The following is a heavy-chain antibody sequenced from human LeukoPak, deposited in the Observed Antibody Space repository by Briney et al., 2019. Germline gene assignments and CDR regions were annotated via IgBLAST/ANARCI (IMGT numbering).Heavy chain of an antibody. CDR2: IYYSGST. CDR1: GGSISNYY. J-gene: IGHJ5*02. Sequence: PSETLSLTCTVSGGSISNYYWSWIRQPPGKGLEWIGYIYYSGSTNYNPSLKRRVTISVDTSKPPFSLKLSSVPAADTAVYYCPRVVRTAFWGGSDWFDPWGPGTLVTVSS. D-gene: IGHD3-3*01. CDR3: PRVVRTAFWGGSDWFDP. V-gene: IGHV4-59*12.